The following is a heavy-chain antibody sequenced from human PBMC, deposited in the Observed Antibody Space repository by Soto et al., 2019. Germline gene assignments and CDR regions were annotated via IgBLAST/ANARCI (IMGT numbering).Heavy chain of an antibody. J-gene: IGHJ4*02. CDR2: IWFDGNNN. D-gene: IGHD1-26*01. V-gene: IGHV3-33*01. Sequence: GSLRLSCAASGFTFSRNVMHWVRQAPGKGLEWVAMIWFDGNNNYYVDYVKGRFTISRDNSKNTLYLQMNSLRAEDSAAYYCARDSGTYYFDYWGPGTLVTVSS. CDR1: GFTFSRNV. CDR3: ARDSGTYYFDY.